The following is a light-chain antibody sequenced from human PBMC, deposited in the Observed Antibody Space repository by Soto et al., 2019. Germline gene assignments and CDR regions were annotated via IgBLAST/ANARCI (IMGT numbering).Light chain of an antibody. CDR1: QTIDSW. V-gene: IGKV1-5*03. CDR3: QQYKSYSRT. Sequence: DIQLTQCPSSLFASVGDRVTITCRASQTIDSWLAWYQQKQGKAPKXLIYKASTLKSGVPSRFSVIGSGTELTITISSLQPDDFETYDCQQYKSYSRTFGQGTKVDIK. CDR2: KAS. J-gene: IGKJ1*01.